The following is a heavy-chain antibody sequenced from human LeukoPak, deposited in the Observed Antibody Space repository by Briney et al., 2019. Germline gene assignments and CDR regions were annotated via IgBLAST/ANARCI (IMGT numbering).Heavy chain of an antibody. CDR1: GFTFSS. CDR2: ISSSSSTI. J-gene: IGHJ4*02. CDR3: ATGVVVYDSFDY. Sequence: PGGSLRLSCAASGFTFSSMNWVRQAPGKGLEWVSYISSSSSTIYYADSVKGRFTISRDNAKNSLYLQMNSLRAEDTAVYYCATGVVVYDSFDYWGPGNLVTVSS. D-gene: IGHD2-8*02. V-gene: IGHV3-48*04.